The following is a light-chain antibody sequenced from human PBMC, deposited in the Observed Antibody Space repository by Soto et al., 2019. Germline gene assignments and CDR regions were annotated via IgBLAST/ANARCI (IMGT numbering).Light chain of an antibody. CDR1: QSISSW. J-gene: IGKJ5*01. V-gene: IGKV1-5*03. CDR3: PQYNSYYT. Sequence: DIQMTQSPSTLSASVGDRITITCRASQSISSWLAWYQQKPGKAPKLLIYKASSLESGVPSRFSGSGSGTEFTLTISSLQPDDFATNSFPQYNSYYTFGQGTRLEIK. CDR2: KAS.